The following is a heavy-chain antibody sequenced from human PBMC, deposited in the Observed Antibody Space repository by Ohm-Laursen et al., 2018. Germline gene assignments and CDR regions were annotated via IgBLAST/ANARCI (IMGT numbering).Heavy chain of an antibody. CDR1: GGSISSSSYY. CDR3: ARQVEVVTLIDY. J-gene: IGHJ4*02. CDR2: IYYSGST. V-gene: IGHV4-39*01. Sequence: GTLSLTCAVSGGSISSSSYYWGWIRQPPGKGLEWIGSIYYSGSTYYNPSLKSRVTISVDTSKNQFSLKLSSVTAADTAVYYCARQVEVVTLIDYWGQGTLVTVSS. D-gene: IGHD3-22*01.